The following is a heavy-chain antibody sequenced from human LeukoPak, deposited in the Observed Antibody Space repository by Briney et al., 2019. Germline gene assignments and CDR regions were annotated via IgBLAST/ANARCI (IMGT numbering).Heavy chain of an antibody. CDR2: IYHSGST. V-gene: IGHV4-38-2*02. D-gene: IGHD1-26*01. CDR1: GYSISSGYY. J-gene: IGHJ4*02. Sequence: SETLSLTCTVSGYSISSGYYWGWIRQPPGKGLEWIGSIYHSGSTYYNPSLKSRVTISADTSKNQFSLKLSSVTAADTAVYYCARWGDYYDFDYWGQGTLVTVSS. CDR3: ARWGDYYDFDY.